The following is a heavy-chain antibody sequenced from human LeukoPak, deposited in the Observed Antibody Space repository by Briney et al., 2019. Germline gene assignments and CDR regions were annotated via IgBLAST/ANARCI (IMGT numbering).Heavy chain of an antibody. CDR2: IYYSGST. V-gene: IGHV4-39*01. D-gene: IGHD6-19*01. CDR3: ARRRLSNSSGWW. CDR1: GGSISSSSYY. J-gene: IGHJ4*02. Sequence: PSETLSLTCTVSGGSISSSSYYWGWIRQPPGKGLEWIGSIYYSGSTYYNPSLKSRVTISVDTSKNQFSLKLSSVTAADTAVYYCARRRLSNSSGWWWGQGTLVTVSS.